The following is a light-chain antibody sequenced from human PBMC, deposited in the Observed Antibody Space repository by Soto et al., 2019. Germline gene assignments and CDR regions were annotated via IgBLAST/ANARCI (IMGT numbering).Light chain of an antibody. V-gene: IGKV3-15*01. Sequence: DIVMTQSPATLSVSPGERATLSCRASQSVSSNLAWYQQKPGQAPRLLIYGASTRATGIPARFSGSGSGTDFTLTISSLQSEDFAVYYCQQYNKWPPYTFGQGTKLEIK. CDR1: QSVSSN. CDR2: GAS. CDR3: QQYNKWPPYT. J-gene: IGKJ2*01.